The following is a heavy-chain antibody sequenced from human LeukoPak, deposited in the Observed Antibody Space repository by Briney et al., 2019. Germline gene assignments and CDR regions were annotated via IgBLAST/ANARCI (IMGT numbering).Heavy chain of an antibody. D-gene: IGHD2-2*01. Sequence: PSETLSLTCAVYGGSFSGYYWSWIRQPPGKGLEWIGEINHSGSTNYNPSLKSRVTISVDTSKNQFSLKLSSVTAADTAVYYRARLSRDCSSTSCKRGGYWGQGTLVTVSS. V-gene: IGHV4-34*01. CDR2: INHSGST. CDR3: ARLSRDCSSTSCKRGGY. CDR1: GGSFSGYY. J-gene: IGHJ4*02.